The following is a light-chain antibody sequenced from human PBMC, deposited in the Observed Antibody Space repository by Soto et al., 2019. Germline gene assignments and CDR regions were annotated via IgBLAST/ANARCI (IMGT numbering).Light chain of an antibody. CDR3: SSYTSSSTPYV. CDR2: DVS. CDR1: SSEVGGSNS. J-gene: IGLJ1*01. Sequence: QSVLTQPASVSGSPGQSITISCSGTSSEVGGSNSVSWYQQHPGKAPKLMIYDVSNRPSGVSNRFSGSKSGNTASLTISGLQAEDEANYYCSSYTSSSTPYVFGTGTKVTVL. V-gene: IGLV2-14*01.